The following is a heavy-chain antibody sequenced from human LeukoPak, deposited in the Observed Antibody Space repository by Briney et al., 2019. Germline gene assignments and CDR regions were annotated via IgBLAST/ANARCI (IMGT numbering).Heavy chain of an antibody. D-gene: IGHD6-19*01. CDR1: GFTFSSYS. CDR2: ISSSSSYI. CDR3: ARDGGHSSGWLPSYYYYGMDV. Sequence: GGSLRLSCAASGFTFSSYSMNWVRQAPGKGLEWVSSISSSSSYIYYADSVKGRFTISRDNAKNSLYLRMNSLRAEDTAVYYCARDGGHSSGWLPSYYYYGMDVWGQGTTVTVSS. J-gene: IGHJ6*02. V-gene: IGHV3-21*01.